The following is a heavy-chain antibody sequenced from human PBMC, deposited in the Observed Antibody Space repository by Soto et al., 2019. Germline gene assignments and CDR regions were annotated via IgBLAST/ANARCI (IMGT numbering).Heavy chain of an antibody. CDR3: AKDNYYHDSSGFYVFDY. Sequence: PGGSLRLSCAASGFTFSNYAMSWVRQAPGKGLEWVSVISGSGGSTYYADSVKGRFTISRDNSKNTLYLQMNSLRAEDTAVYYCAKDNYYHDSSGFYVFDYWRQGTPVTVSS. J-gene: IGHJ4*02. D-gene: IGHD3-22*01. V-gene: IGHV3-23*01. CDR1: GFTFSNYA. CDR2: ISGSGGST.